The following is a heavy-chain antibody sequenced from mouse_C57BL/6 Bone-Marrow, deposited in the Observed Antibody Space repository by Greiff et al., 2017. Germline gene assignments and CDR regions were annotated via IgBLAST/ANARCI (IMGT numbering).Heavy chain of an antibody. V-gene: IGHV1-64*01. J-gene: IGHJ3*01. Sequence: QVQLQQPGAELVKPGASVTLSCKASGYTFTSYWMHWVKQRPGQGLEWIGMIHPNSGSTTYNEKFKSKATLTVDKSSSTAYMQLSSLTSEDSAGDDCASSNWAWFAYWGQGTLVTVSA. D-gene: IGHD4-1*01. CDR3: ASSNWAWFAY. CDR1: GYTFTSYW. CDR2: IHPNSGST.